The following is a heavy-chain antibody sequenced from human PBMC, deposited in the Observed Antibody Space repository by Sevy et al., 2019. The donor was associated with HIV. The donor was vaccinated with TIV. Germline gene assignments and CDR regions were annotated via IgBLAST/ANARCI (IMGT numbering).Heavy chain of an antibody. CDR2: LSFGCGKI. CDR1: GFAFHEYS. J-gene: IGHJ4*02. CDR3: AGEECARPDDY. D-gene: IGHD3-3*01. V-gene: IGHV3-23*01. Sequence: GGSLRLSCAASGFAFHEYSMSWIRQAPGKGLEWVATLSFGCGKINYADSVKGRFTISRDNSKNSFYLQMDNLRVEDTAAYYCAGEECARPDDYRGQRTPVTVSS.